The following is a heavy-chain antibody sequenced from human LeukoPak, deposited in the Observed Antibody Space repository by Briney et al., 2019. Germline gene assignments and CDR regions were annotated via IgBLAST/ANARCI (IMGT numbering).Heavy chain of an antibody. CDR2: ISGSGGST. V-gene: IGHV3-23*01. J-gene: IGHJ5*02. CDR1: GFTFSNHA. Sequence: GGSLRLSCVDFGFTFSNHAMSWVRQAPGKGLEWVSGISGSGGSTYYADSVKGRFTISRDNSKNTLYLQMNSLRAEDTAVYYCAKAITMIVVEDWFDPWGQGTLVTVSS. D-gene: IGHD3-22*01. CDR3: AKAITMIVVEDWFDP.